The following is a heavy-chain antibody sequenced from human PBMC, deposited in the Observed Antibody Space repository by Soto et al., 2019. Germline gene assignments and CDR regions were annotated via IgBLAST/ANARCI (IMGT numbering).Heavy chain of an antibody. Sequence: QVQLVESGGGVVQPGRSLRLSCAASGFTFSSYAMHWVRQAPGKGLEWVAVISYDGSNKYYADSVKGRFTISRDNSKNTLYLQMNSLRAEDTAVYYCARDGPLYCSGGSCWTQTGYYGMDVWGQGTTVTVSS. J-gene: IGHJ6*02. CDR3: ARDGPLYCSGGSCWTQTGYYGMDV. CDR2: ISYDGSNK. CDR1: GFTFSSYA. D-gene: IGHD2-15*01. V-gene: IGHV3-30-3*01.